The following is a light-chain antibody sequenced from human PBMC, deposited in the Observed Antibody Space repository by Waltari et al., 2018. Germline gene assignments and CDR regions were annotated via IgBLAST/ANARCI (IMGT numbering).Light chain of an antibody. Sequence: DITMTQSPSSMSASVGARVTITCRASQSIGGYLNWYQQKPGKAPDLLIYDASSLQSGVPSRFSGSGSGTDFTLTITTLQPEDFATYYCQQSNSMPLTFGGGTKVEIK. CDR2: DAS. V-gene: IGKV1-39*01. J-gene: IGKJ4*01. CDR1: QSIGGY. CDR3: QQSNSMPLT.